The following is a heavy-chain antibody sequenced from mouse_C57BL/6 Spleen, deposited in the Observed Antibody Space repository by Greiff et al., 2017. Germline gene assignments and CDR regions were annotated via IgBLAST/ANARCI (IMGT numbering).Heavy chain of an antibody. CDR2: ISYSGST. CDR1: GYSITSGYD. Sequence: VQLKESGPGMVKPSQSLSLTCTVTGYSITSGYDWHWIRHFPGNKLEWMGYISYSGSTNYNPSLKSRISITHDTSKNHFFLKLNSVTTEDTATYYCARDDYGGAWFAYWGQGTLVTVSA. D-gene: IGHD2-4*01. CDR3: ARDDYGGAWFAY. V-gene: IGHV3-1*01. J-gene: IGHJ3*01.